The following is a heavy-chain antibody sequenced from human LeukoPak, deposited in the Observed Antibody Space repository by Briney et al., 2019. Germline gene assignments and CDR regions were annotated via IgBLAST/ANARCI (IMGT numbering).Heavy chain of an antibody. J-gene: IGHJ6*02. CDR1: AFTFSSYA. CDR3: ARSRVFEAYGMDV. D-gene: IGHD6-13*01. CDR2: IYSGGST. Sequence: GGSLRLSCAASAFTFSSYAMSWVRQAPGKGLEWVSVIYSGGSTYYADSVKGRFTISRDNSKNTLYLQMNSLRAEDTAVYYCARSRVFEAYGMDVWGQGTTVTVSS. V-gene: IGHV3-53*01.